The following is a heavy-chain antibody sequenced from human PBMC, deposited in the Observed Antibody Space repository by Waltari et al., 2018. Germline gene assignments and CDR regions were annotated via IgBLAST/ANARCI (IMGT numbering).Heavy chain of an antibody. CDR2: IYFTGST. V-gene: IGHV4-39*01. CDR1: GTSVTTTNYF. Sequence: QLHLQLSGPGLVKPSETLSLTCAVSGTSVTTTNYFWGWIRQPPGKGLEWIGRIYFTGSTDYNPSLKSRVTISIDTSTNQFSLNLRSVTAADTAVYYCARGIRQQLAHFDSWGQGTLVTVSS. D-gene: IGHD6-13*01. J-gene: IGHJ4*02. CDR3: ARGIRQQLAHFDS.